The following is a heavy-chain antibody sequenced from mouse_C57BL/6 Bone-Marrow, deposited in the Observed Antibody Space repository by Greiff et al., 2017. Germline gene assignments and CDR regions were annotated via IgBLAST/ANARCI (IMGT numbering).Heavy chain of an antibody. CDR2: LYPRSGNT. V-gene: IGHV1-81*01. CDR3: ARGIYYDFTWFAS. Sequence: VQLQQSGAELARPGASVKLSCKASGYTFTSYGISWVKQRTGQGLEWIGELYPRSGNTYYNEKFKGKAPLTADKSSSTAYMELRSLPSEDSAVYFCARGIYYDFTWFASWGQGTLVTVSA. J-gene: IGHJ3*01. D-gene: IGHD2-4*01. CDR1: GYTFTSYG.